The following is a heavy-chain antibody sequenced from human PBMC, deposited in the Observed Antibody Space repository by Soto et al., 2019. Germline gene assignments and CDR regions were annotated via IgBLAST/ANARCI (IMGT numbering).Heavy chain of an antibody. D-gene: IGHD2-2*02. J-gene: IGHJ6*03. CDR2: ISAYNGNT. Sequence: QVQLVQSGAEVKKPGASVKVSCKASGYTFTSYGISWVRQAPGQGLEWMGWISAYNGNTNYAQKLQGRVTMTTDTSTSTAYMELRSLRSDDTAVYYCARRLDYRSSTSCYKYYYYYYYMDVWGKGTTVTVSS. CDR3: ARRLDYRSSTSCYKYYYYYYYMDV. CDR1: GYTFTSYG. V-gene: IGHV1-18*01.